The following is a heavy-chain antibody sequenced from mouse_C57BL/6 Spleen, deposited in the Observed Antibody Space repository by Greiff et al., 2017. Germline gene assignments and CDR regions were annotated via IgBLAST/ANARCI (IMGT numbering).Heavy chain of an antibody. J-gene: IGHJ1*03. V-gene: IGHV1-82*01. Sequence: VKLMESGPELVKPGASVKISCKASGYAFSSSWMNWVKQRPGQGLEWIGRIYPGDGDTNYNGKFKGKATLTADKSSSTAYMQLSSLTSEDSAVYFCARKGDFDVWGTGTTVTVSS. CDR2: IYPGDGDT. CDR1: GYAFSSSW. CDR3: ARKGDFDV.